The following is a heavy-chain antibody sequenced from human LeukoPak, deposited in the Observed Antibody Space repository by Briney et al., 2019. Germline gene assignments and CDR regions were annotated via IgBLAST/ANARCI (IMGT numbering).Heavy chain of an antibody. CDR2: IYTSGST. D-gene: IGHD3-3*01. J-gene: IGHJ5*02. V-gene: IGHV4-4*07. Sequence: SETLSLTCTVSGGSISSYYWSWILQPAGKGLEWIGRIYTSGSTNYNPSLKSRVTMSVDTSKNQFSLKLSSVTAADTAVYYCARMRTYYDFWSGYNMDWFDPWGQGTLVTVSS. CDR3: ARMRTYYDFWSGYNMDWFDP. CDR1: GGSISSYY.